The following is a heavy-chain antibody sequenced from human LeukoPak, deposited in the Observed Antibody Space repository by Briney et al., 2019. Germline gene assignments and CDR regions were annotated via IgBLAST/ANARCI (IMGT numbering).Heavy chain of an antibody. CDR1: GFTFTTYS. CDR2: IRGSGGST. Sequence: GGSLRLSGAASGFTFTTYSMSWVRQAPGKGLESVSAIRGSGGSTYYADSVKGRFTISRDDSKSTLYLQMNSLRAEDTAVYHCVTFYYDSSGSYVHYWGQGTLVTVSS. V-gene: IGHV3-23*01. CDR3: VTFYYDSSGSYVHY. D-gene: IGHD3-22*01. J-gene: IGHJ4*02.